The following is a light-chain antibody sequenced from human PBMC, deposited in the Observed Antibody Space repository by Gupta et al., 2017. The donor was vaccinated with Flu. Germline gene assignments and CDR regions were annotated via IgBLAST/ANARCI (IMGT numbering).Light chain of an antibody. CDR3: QQSDSMPRT. V-gene: IGKV1-39*01. Sequence: DIQMTQSPSSLSASVGDRVTVACRASQTVETYLNWYQHKPGRAPQLLIYARTTLQSGVPSRFSDAEYGTDFTLTISELQPEDSATYYCQQSDSMPRTFGQGTRVEI. CDR1: QTVETY. J-gene: IGKJ1*01. CDR2: ART.